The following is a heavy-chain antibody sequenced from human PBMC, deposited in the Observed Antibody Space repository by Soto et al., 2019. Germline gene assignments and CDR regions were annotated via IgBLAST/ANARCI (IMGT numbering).Heavy chain of an antibody. V-gene: IGHV4-34*01. CDR3: ASGSSSGWSPPAKFDP. J-gene: IGHJ5*02. CDR2: INHSGST. D-gene: IGHD6-13*01. CDR1: GGSFSGYY. Sequence: SETLSLTCAVYGGSFSGYYWSWIRQPPGKGLEWIGEINHSGSTNYNPSLKSRVTISVDTSKNQFSLKLSSVTAADTAVYYCASGSSSGWSPPAKFDPWGQGTLVTVSS.